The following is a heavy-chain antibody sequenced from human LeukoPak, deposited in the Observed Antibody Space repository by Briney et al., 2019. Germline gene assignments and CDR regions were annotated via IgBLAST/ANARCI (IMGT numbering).Heavy chain of an antibody. V-gene: IGHV1-18*01. CDR1: GYTFTSYG. Sequence: ASVKASCKASGYTFTSYGISWVRQAPGQGLEWMGWISAYNGNTNYAQKLQGRVTMTTDKSTSTAYMELRSLRSDDTAVYYCARVEYYYDSSGKKADYWGQGTLVTVSS. J-gene: IGHJ4*02. CDR3: ARVEYYYDSSGKKADY. D-gene: IGHD3-22*01. CDR2: ISAYNGNT.